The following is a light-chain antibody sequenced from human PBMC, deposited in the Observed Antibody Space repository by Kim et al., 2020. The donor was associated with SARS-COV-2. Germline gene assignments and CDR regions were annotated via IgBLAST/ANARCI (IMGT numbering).Light chain of an antibody. CDR3: QQYNDWPPGT. V-gene: IGKV3-15*01. Sequence: EIVMTQSPATLSVSPGERATLSCRASQSVSSSLAWYQQKPGQAPRLLIYGASSRATGIPARFSGSGSGTEFTLTISSLQSEDFAVYYCQQYNDWPPGTFRQGTKVDIK. J-gene: IGKJ1*01. CDR2: GAS. CDR1: QSVSSS.